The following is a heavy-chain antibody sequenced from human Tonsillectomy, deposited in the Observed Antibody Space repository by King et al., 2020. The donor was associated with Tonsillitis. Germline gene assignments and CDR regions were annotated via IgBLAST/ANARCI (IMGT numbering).Heavy chain of an antibody. Sequence: QLVQSGGGVVQPGRSLRLSCAASEFIFSSYGMHWVRQAPGKGLEWVAVISYDANNKYYADSVKGRFTISRDNSKNTLYLQMNSLRAEDTAVYYCAKDYYGSGSYYPIEYWGQGTLVTVSS. V-gene: IGHV3-30*18. CDR2: ISYDANNK. CDR1: EFIFSSYG. D-gene: IGHD3-10*01. CDR3: AKDYYGSGSYYPIEY. J-gene: IGHJ4*02.